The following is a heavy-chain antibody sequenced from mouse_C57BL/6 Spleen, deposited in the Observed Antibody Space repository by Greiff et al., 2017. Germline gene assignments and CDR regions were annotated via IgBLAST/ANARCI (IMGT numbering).Heavy chain of an antibody. Sequence: QVQLQQPGAELVKPGASVKMSCKASGYTFTSYWITWVKQRPGQGLEWIGDIYPGSGSTNYNEKFKSKATLTVDTSSSTAYMQLSSLTSEDSAVYYCAREGAYRDYFDYWGQGTTLTVSS. CDR3: AREGAYRDYFDY. CDR1: GYTFTSYW. D-gene: IGHD3-1*01. CDR2: IYPGSGST. J-gene: IGHJ2*01. V-gene: IGHV1-55*01.